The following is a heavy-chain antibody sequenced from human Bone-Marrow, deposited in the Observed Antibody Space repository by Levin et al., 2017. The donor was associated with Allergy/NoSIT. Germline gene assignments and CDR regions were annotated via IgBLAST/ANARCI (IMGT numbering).Heavy chain of an antibody. CDR1: GFTFDDYG. CDR3: ARGGVGAPYYYYYGMDV. Sequence: GGSLRLSCAASGFTFDDYGMSWVRQAPGKGLEWVSGINWNGGSTGYADSVKGRFTISRDNAKNSLYLQMNSLRAEDTALYHCARGGVGAPYYYYYGMDVWGQGTTVTVSS. V-gene: IGHV3-20*01. J-gene: IGHJ6*02. D-gene: IGHD1-26*01. CDR2: INWNGGST.